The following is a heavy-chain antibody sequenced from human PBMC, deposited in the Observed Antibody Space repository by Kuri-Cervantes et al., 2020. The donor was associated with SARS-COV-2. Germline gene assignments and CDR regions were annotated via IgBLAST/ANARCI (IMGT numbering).Heavy chain of an antibody. Sequence: SQTLSLTCAVYGGSFSGYYWSWIRQPPGKGLEWIGEINHSGSTNYNPSLKSRVTISVDTSKNQFPLKPSSVTAADTAVYYCARGLEGYCSSSSCLRRGGTYYYYMDVWGKGTTVTVSS. CDR1: GGSFSGYY. D-gene: IGHD2-2*01. V-gene: IGHV4-34*01. CDR3: ARGLEGYCSSSSCLRRGGTYYYYMDV. CDR2: INHSGST. J-gene: IGHJ6*03.